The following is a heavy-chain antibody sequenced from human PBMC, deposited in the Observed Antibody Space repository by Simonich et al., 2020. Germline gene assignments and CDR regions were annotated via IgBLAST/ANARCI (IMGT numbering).Heavy chain of an antibody. Sequence: QVQLVQSGAEVKKPGASVKVSCKASGYTFTSYGISWVRQAPAKWLEWMGWIRDKNGNTIYAQKLQGRVTMTTDTATSTAYRELRSLRSDDTAVYYCARASRGTWWYYYFDYWGQGTLVTVSS. CDR1: GYTFTSYG. CDR2: IRDKNGNT. D-gene: IGHD2-15*01. CDR3: ARASRGTWWYYYFDY. J-gene: IGHJ4*02. V-gene: IGHV1-18*01.